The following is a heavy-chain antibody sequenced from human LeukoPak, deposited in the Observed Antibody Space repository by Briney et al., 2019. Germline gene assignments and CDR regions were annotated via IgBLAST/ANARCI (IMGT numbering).Heavy chain of an antibody. V-gene: IGHV4-61*02. J-gene: IGHJ4*02. CDR3: ARDLDGTTGKFDY. D-gene: IGHD1-7*01. CDR2: IYTSGST. CDR1: GGSISSGSYY. Sequence: SETLSLTCTVSGGSISSGSYYWSWIRQPAGKGLEWIGRIYTSGSTNYNPSLKSRVTISVDTSKNQFSLRLSSVTAADTAVYYCARDLDGTTGKFDYWGQGILVTVSS.